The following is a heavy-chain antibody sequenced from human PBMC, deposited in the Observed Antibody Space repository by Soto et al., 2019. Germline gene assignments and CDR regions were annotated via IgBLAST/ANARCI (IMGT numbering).Heavy chain of an antibody. D-gene: IGHD3-10*01. CDR1: AGSFSGYY. V-gene: IGHV4-34*01. CDR2: INHSGST. J-gene: IGHJ6*02. CDR3: AVARLRSYYNVGYYYGMDV. Sequence: SETLSLTCAVNAGSFSGYYWSWIRQPPGKGLEWIGEINHSGSTNYNPSLKSRVTISVDTSKNQFSLKLSSVTAADTAVYYCAVARLRSYYNVGYYYGMDVWGQGTTVTVSS.